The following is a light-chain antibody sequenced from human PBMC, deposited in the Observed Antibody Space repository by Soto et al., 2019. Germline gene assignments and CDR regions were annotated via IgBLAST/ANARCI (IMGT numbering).Light chain of an antibody. CDR1: SSDVGYYNY. J-gene: IGLJ3*02. CDR3: SSYAGSLSWV. V-gene: IGLV2-8*01. Sequence: QSALTQPPSASGSPGQSVTISCTGTSSDVGYYNYVSWYQQHPGKAPKLMIYEVSKRPSGVPDRFSGSKSGNTASLTVSGLQAEEEADYYCSSYAGSLSWVFGGGTKLTVL. CDR2: EVS.